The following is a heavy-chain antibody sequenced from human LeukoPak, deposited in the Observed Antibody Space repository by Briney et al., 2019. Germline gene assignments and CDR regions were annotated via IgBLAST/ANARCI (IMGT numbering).Heavy chain of an antibody. V-gene: IGHV1-18*01. CDR2: ISAYNGNT. CDR3: ARTPPDYYDSSGYYDY. J-gene: IGHJ4*02. Sequence: GASVKVSCKASGYTFTSYGISWVRQAPGQGLEWMGWISAYNGNTNYAQKLQGRVTMTTDTSTSTAYMELRSLRSDDTAVYYCARTPPDYYDSSGYYDYWGQGTLVTVSS. D-gene: IGHD3-22*01. CDR1: GYTFTSYG.